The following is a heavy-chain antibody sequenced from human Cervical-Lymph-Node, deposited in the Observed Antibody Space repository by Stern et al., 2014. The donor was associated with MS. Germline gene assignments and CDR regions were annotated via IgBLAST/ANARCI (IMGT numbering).Heavy chain of an antibody. CDR2: INPKSGYT. D-gene: IGHD6-19*01. Sequence: QVQLVQSGAEVKKPGASVKVSCEASGFTFTDYFMHWLRQAPGQGPEWVGYINPKSGYTNYAQKFRGRVTMTRDASIRTHYMEVSGLTYGDTAIYYCTRVFHSHGWHSNGPEDFDFWGQGTLVTVSS. V-gene: IGHV1-2*02. CDR3: TRVFHSHGWHSNGPEDFDF. J-gene: IGHJ4*02. CDR1: GFTFTDYF.